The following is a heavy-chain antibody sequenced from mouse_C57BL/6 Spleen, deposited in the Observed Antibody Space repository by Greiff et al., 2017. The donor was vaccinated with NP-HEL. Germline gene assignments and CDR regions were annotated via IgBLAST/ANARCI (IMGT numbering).Heavy chain of an antibody. J-gene: IGHJ3*01. Sequence: VQLKESGPGLVKPSQSLSLTCSVTGYSITSGYYWNWIRQFPGNKLEWMGYISYDGSNKYNPSLKNRISITRDTSKNQFFLTLNSVTTEHTATYYGARGVYYYGSSPGLAYWGQGTLVTVSA. CDR2: ISYDGSN. V-gene: IGHV3-6*01. CDR3: ARGVYYYGSSPGLAY. D-gene: IGHD1-1*01. CDR1: GYSITSGYY.